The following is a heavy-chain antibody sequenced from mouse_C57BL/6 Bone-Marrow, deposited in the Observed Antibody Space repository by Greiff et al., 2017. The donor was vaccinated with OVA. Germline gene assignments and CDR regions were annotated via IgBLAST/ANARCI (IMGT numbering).Heavy chain of an antibody. CDR3: TRRDCYSSSLYRYFDV. CDR1: GYTFTDYE. CDR2: IDPDTGGP. Sequence: VKLQQPGAELVRPGASVTLSCKASGYTFTDYEMHWVKQTPVQGLEWIGVIDPDTGGPAYNQKFKGKAILTADKSSSTAYMKLRSLTSEDSAFYYCTRRDCYSSSLYRYFDVWGTGTTVTVSS. D-gene: IGHD1-1*01. V-gene: IGHV1-15*01. J-gene: IGHJ1*03.